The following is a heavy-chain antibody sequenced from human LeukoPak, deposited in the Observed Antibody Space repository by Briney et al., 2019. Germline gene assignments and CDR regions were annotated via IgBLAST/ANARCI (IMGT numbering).Heavy chain of an antibody. J-gene: IGHJ5*02. CDR3: ARSSAGGRITIFGVVMDTPFDP. CDR2: IIPIFGTA. V-gene: IGHV1-69*05. CDR1: GGTFSSYA. Sequence: SVKVSCKASGGTFSSYAISWVRQAPGQGLEWMGGIIPIFGTANYAQKFQGRVTITTDESTSTAYMELRSLRSEDTAVYYCARSSAGGRITIFGVVMDTPFDPWGQGTLVTVSS. D-gene: IGHD3-3*01.